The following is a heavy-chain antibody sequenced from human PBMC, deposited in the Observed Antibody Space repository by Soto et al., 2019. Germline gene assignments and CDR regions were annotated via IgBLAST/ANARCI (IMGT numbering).Heavy chain of an antibody. D-gene: IGHD4-17*01. J-gene: IGHJ4*02. CDR3: VRQARTYNDYGDFDY. CDR2: IKQDGSEK. CDR1: GFTFSSYW. V-gene: IGHV3-7*03. Sequence: EVQLVESGGGLVQPGGSLRLSCAASGFTFSSYWMTWVRQAPGKGLEWVANIKQDGSEKYYVDSVKGRFTISRDNAKNSLYLQMSSLTAEDTAVYYCVRQARTYNDYGDFDYWGQGTLVTVSS.